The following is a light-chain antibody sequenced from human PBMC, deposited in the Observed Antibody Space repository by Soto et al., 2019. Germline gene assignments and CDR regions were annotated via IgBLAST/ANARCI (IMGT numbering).Light chain of an antibody. J-gene: IGLJ3*02. V-gene: IGLV2-11*01. CDR2: DVS. CDR1: SSDVGGYNY. CDR3: CSYAGSNTWV. Sequence: QSVLTQPRSVSGSPGQSVTISCTGTSSDVGGYNYVSWYQQHPGKAPKLMIYDVSKRPSGVPDRFSGSKSGNTASLTISGLQAEDEADYYCCSYAGSNTWVXGGGTKSPS.